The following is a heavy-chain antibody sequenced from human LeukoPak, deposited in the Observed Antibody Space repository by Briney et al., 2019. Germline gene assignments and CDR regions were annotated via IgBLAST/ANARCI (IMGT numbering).Heavy chain of an antibody. CDR1: GGSISSYY. J-gene: IGHJ4*02. D-gene: IGHD5-24*01. V-gene: IGHV4-59*01. CDR3: ARGKTQRYGYKLRRTLLDY. CDR2: IYYSGST. Sequence: SETLSLTCTVSGGSISSYYWSWIRQPPGKGLEWIGYIYYSGSTNYNPSLKSRVTISVDTSKNQFSLKLSSVTAADTAVYYCARGKTQRYGYKLRRTLLDYWGRGTLVTVSS.